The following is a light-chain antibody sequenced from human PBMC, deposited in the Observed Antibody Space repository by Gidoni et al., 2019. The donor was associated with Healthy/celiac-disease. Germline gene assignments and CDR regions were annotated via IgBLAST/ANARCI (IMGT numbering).Light chain of an antibody. CDR1: KMGDKY. J-gene: IGLJ2*01. CDR3: QAWDSSTVV. Sequence: YELPQPPPVSVSPGQTASITCSGDKMGDKYACWYQQKPGQSPVLVIYQDSKRPSGIPERFSGSNSGNTATLTISGTQAMDEADYYCQAWDSSTVVFGGGTKLTVL. V-gene: IGLV3-1*01. CDR2: QDS.